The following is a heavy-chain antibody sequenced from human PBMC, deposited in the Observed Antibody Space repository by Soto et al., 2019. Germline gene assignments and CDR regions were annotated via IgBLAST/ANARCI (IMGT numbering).Heavy chain of an antibody. V-gene: IGHV4-4*02. CDR2: IYHSGRL. D-gene: IGHD2-15*01. CDR3: ASIYCCAGTCYTVFDRFDS. J-gene: IGHJ5*01. Sequence: SETLSLTCAVSGGSISTNNWWSWVRQPPGKGLEWIGEIYHSGRLNYNPSLKSRLTISVDKSKKQFSLNLSPVTAADTAMYYCASIYCCAGTCYTVFDRFDSWGQGTPVTISS. CDR1: GGSISTNNW.